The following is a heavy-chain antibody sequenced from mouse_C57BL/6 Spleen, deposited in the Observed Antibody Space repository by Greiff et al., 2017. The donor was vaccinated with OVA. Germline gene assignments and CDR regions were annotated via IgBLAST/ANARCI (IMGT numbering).Heavy chain of an antibody. CDR3: ARGVGRSYFDY. Sequence: EVMLVESGGGLVKPGGSLKLSCAASGFTFSSYAMSWVRQTPEKRLEWVATISDGGSYTYYPDNVKGRFTISRDNAKNNLYLQMSHLKSEDTAMYYCARGVGRSYFDYWGQGTTLTVSS. CDR1: GFTFSSYA. J-gene: IGHJ2*01. CDR2: ISDGGSYT. V-gene: IGHV5-4*03.